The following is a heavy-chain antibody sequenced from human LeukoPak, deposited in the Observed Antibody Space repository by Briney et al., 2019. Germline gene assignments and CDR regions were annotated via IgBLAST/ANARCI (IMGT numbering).Heavy chain of an antibody. D-gene: IGHD2-15*01. V-gene: IGHV4-59*01. CDR2: IDFSGST. Sequence: SSETLSLTCTVSGGSISSYYWSWIRQPPGEGLEWIGYIDFSGSTNYNPSLKSRATISVDTSNDQFSLKLSSVTAADTAVYYCARAGGGAFDIWGQGTMVTVSS. CDR1: GGSISSYY. CDR3: ARAGGGAFDI. J-gene: IGHJ3*02.